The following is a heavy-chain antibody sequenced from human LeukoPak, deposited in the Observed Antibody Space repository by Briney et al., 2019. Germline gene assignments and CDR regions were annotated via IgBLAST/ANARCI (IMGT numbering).Heavy chain of an antibody. V-gene: IGHV4-39*07. D-gene: IGHD2-21*02. J-gene: IGHJ3*02. CDR2: IYYSGST. CDR3: ARDVVVTATTTPDAFDI. Sequence: PSETLSLTCTVSGGSISSSSYYWGWIRQPPGKGLEWIGSIYYSGSTYYNPSLKSRVTISVDTSKNQFSLKLSSVTAADTAVYYCARDVVVTATTTPDAFDIWGQGTLVTVSS. CDR1: GGSISSSSYY.